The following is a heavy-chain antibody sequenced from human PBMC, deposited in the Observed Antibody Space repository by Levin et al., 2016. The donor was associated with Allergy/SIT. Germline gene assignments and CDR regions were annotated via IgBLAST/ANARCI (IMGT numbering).Heavy chain of an antibody. J-gene: IGHJ5*02. D-gene: IGHD1-14*01. Sequence: SETLSLTCAVSGGSISSGAYSWSWIRQPPGKGLEWIGNIFDSGSASYNPSLESRVTISIDTSKNQFFLRLSSVTAADTAVYYCARKDSRYENHPWFDPWGQGTLVTVSS. CDR2: IFDSGSA. CDR3: ARKDSRYENHPWFDP. CDR1: GGSISSGAYS. V-gene: IGHV4-30-2*01.